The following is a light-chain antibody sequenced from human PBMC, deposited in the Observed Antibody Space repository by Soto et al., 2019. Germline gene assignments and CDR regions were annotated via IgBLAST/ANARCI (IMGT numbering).Light chain of an antibody. V-gene: IGKV1-5*03. CDR2: KAS. J-gene: IGKJ1*01. CDR3: QQYNSYS. Sequence: DIQMTQSPSSLSASVGDRVTITCRASQTISSWLAWYQQKPGKAPKLLIYKASTLKSGVPSWFSGSGSGTEFTPTISSLQPDDFATYYCQQYNSYSFGQGTKVDI. CDR1: QTISSW.